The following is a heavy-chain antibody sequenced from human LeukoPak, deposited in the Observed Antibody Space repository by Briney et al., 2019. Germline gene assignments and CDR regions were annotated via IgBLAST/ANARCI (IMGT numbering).Heavy chain of an antibody. J-gene: IGHJ3*02. CDR2: IYYSGST. D-gene: IGHD3-22*01. CDR3: VTHSSGYDSGNDAFDI. V-gene: IGHV4-30-4*08. Sequence: SETLSLTCTVSGGSISSGDYYWSWIRQPPGKGLEWIGYIYYSGSTYYNPSLKSRVTISVDTSKDRFSLKLSSVTAADTAVYYCVTHSSGYDSGNDAFDIWGQGTMVTVSS. CDR1: GGSISSGDYY.